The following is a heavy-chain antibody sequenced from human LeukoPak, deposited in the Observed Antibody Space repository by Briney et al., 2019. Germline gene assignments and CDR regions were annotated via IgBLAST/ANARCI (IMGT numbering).Heavy chain of an antibody. CDR2: ISGSGGST. Sequence: GGSLRLSCAASGFTFSSYAMSWVRQAPGKGLEWVSAISGSGGSTYYADSVKGRFTISRDNSKNTLYLQMNSLRAEDRAVYYCAKDFGAAAGTGGNWFDPWGQGTLVTVSS. D-gene: IGHD6-13*01. V-gene: IGHV3-23*01. CDR1: GFTFSSYA. CDR3: AKDFGAAAGTGGNWFDP. J-gene: IGHJ5*02.